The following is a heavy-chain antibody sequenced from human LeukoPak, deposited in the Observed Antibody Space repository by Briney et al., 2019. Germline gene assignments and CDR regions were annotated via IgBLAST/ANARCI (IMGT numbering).Heavy chain of an antibody. CDR3: ARLIRATNGMDV. Sequence: SETLSLTCAVSGGSISSGGYSWSWLRQPPGKGLEWIGYIYHSGSTYYSPSLKSRVTISVDRSKNQFSLKLSSVTAADTAVYYCARLIRATNGMDVWGQGTTVTVSS. J-gene: IGHJ6*02. D-gene: IGHD1-26*01. V-gene: IGHV4-30-2*01. CDR1: GGSISSGGYS. CDR2: IYHSGST.